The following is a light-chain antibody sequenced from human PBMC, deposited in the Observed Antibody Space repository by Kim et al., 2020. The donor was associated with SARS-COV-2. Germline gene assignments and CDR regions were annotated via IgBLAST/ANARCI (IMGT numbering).Light chain of an antibody. J-gene: IGKJ1*01. CDR3: QQLTNYPCP. V-gene: IGKV1-9*01. CDR2: AAS. CDR1: QGIPSC. Sequence: GNRVTITCRASQGIPSCLAWYQQEPGKAPQLLIYAASTLQSGVPSRFSGSGSWTAFTLPISSLQPEDFATYYCQQLTNYPCPFGQGTKVDI.